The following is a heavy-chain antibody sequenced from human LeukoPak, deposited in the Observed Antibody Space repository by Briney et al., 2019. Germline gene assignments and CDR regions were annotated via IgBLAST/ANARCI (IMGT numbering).Heavy chain of an antibody. D-gene: IGHD3-10*01. J-gene: IGHJ4*02. CDR2: IYPNNGAT. Sequence: ASVKVSCKASGYTFSGTGWYLYWLRQAPGQGLECMGWIYPNNGATAYAQKFQGRVAVTRDTSISTAYMESRRLRPDDTAVYYCARDGPAQMVEFDYWGQGTLVTVSS. V-gene: IGHV1-2*02. CDR3: ARDGPAQMVEFDY. CDR1: GYTFSGTGWY.